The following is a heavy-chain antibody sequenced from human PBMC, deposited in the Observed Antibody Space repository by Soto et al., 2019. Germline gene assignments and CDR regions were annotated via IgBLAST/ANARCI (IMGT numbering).Heavy chain of an antibody. V-gene: IGHV4-31*03. Sequence: SETLSLTCTVSGDSISGGASFWSWIRQPPGKGLEWIANVYYSGSSYYNPSLKSRLTISVDTTKNQFSLQLKSMTAADTAVYYCAKLSCTSSPCYFPGWFDPWGQGTLFTVSS. D-gene: IGHD2-2*01. CDR1: GDSISGGASF. CDR2: VYYSGSS. J-gene: IGHJ5*02. CDR3: AKLSCTSSPCYFPGWFDP.